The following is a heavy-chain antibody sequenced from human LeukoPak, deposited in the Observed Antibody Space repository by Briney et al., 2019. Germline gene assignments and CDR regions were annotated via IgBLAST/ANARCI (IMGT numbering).Heavy chain of an antibody. D-gene: IGHD2-8*02. CDR2: IKQDGSER. Sequence: GGSLRLSCAPSGFTFSRHWMSWVRQAPGKGSEWVANIKQDGSERYYVHSVKGRFTISRDKAKNSLYLQMNSLRAEDTAVYYCARDGGHSTDLDYWGQGILVTVSS. J-gene: IGHJ4*02. CDR3: ARDGGHSTDLDY. CDR1: GFTFSRHW. V-gene: IGHV3-7*01.